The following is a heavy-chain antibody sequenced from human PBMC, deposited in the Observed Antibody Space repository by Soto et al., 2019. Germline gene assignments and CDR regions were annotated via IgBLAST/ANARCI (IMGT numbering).Heavy chain of an antibody. CDR1: GGSISSYY. CDR3: ASTTYYYDRSGYSTFDY. CDR2: IYTSGST. J-gene: IGHJ4*02. Sequence: SETLSLTCTVSGGSISSYYWSWIRQPAGKGLEWIGRIYTSGSTNYNPSLKSRVTMSVDTSKNQFSLKLSSVTAADTAVYYCASTTYYYDRSGYSTFDYWGQGTLVTVSS. V-gene: IGHV4-4*07. D-gene: IGHD3-22*01.